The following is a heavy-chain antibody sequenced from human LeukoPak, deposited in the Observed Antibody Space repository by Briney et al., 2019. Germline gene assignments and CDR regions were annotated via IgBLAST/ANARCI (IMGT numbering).Heavy chain of an antibody. Sequence: GGSLRLSCAASGFTFSSYWMSWVRQAPGKGLEWVANIKQDGSEKYYVDSVKGRFTISRDNAKNSLYLQMNSLRAEDTAMYYCASSTLGYGGNSVDDAFDIWGQGTMVTVSS. CDR3: ASSTLGYGGNSVDDAFDI. CDR1: GFTFSSYW. D-gene: IGHD4-23*01. CDR2: IKQDGSEK. J-gene: IGHJ3*02. V-gene: IGHV3-7*01.